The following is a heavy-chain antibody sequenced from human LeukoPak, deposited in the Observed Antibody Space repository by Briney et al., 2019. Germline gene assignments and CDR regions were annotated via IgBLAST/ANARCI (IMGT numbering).Heavy chain of an antibody. V-gene: IGHV4-34*01. CDR1: GGSFSGYY. CDR2: INHSGST. CDR3: ARGSMTTVTHNWFDP. J-gene: IGHJ5*02. Sequence: SETLSLTRAVYGGSFSGYYWSWIRQPPGKGLEWIGEINHSGSTNYNPSLKSRVTISVDTSKNQFSLKLSSVTAADTAVYYCARGSMTTVTHNWFDPWGQGTLVTVSS. D-gene: IGHD4-17*01.